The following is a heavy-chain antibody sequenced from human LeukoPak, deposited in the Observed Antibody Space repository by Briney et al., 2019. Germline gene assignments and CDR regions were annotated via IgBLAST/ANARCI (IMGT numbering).Heavy chain of an antibody. Sequence: PSETLSLTCTVSGGSISSSSYYWGWIRQPPGKGLEWIGSIYYSGSTYYNPSLKSRVTISVDTSKNQFSLKLSSATAADTAVYYCASGYSGYGGLDFDYWGQGTLVTVSS. J-gene: IGHJ4*02. CDR1: GGSISSSSYY. CDR3: ASGYSGYGGLDFDY. V-gene: IGHV4-39*01. D-gene: IGHD5-12*01. CDR2: IYYSGST.